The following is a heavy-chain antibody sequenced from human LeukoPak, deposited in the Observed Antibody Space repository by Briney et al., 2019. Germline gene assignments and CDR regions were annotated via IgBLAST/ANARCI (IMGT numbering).Heavy chain of an antibody. CDR2: ISSSSSYI. J-gene: IGHJ4*02. V-gene: IGHV3-21*01. CDR1: GFTFSSYS. D-gene: IGHD1-26*01. Sequence: GGSLRLSCAASGFTFSSYSMNWVRQAPGKGLEWVSSISSSSSYIYYADSVKGRFTISRDNAKNSLYLQMNSLRAEDTAVYYCAGVLGVGATTFDYWGQGTLVTVSS. CDR3: AGVLGVGATTFDY.